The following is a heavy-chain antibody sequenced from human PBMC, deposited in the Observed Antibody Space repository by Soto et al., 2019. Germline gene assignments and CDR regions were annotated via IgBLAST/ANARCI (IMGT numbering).Heavy chain of an antibody. Sequence: ASVKVSCKASGYTFTSYAMHWVRQAPGQRLEWMGWINAGNGNTKYSQKFQGRVTITRDTSASTAYMELSSLRSEDTAVYYCARGEWLLDSIYYYGMDVWGQGTTVTVSS. CDR3: ARGEWLLDSIYYYGMDV. CDR2: INAGNGNT. CDR1: GYTFTSYA. J-gene: IGHJ6*02. D-gene: IGHD3-3*01. V-gene: IGHV1-3*01.